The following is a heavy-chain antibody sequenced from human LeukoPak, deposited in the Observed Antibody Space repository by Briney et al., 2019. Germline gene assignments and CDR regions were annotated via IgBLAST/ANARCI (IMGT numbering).Heavy chain of an antibody. Sequence: PGGSLRLSCAASGFTFSNTWMTWVRQAPGKGLEWVGRIKSKTDGGTTDYTTPVKGRFIISRDDSKNALYLQMNSLTAEDTAVYYCVGSYLGYWGQGTLVTVSS. J-gene: IGHJ4*02. V-gene: IGHV3-15*01. CDR2: IKSKTDGGTT. CDR1: GFTFSNTW. D-gene: IGHD3-10*01. CDR3: VGSYLGY.